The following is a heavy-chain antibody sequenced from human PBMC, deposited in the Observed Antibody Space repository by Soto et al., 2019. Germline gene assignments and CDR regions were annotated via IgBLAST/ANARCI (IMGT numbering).Heavy chain of an antibody. V-gene: IGHV3-23*01. CDR2: MSGRSSTT. Sequence: EVRLLESGGGLVKPGGSLRLSCATSGLTFSNYAMSWVRQAPGGGLEWVSSMSGRSSTTYYADSVRGRFTISRDRSKNMLYLKMSSLRAEDTALYYCAKNQERELPRVIDFWGQGTLVTVSS. J-gene: IGHJ4*02. CDR3: AKNQERELPRVIDF. CDR1: GLTFSNYA. D-gene: IGHD1-7*01.